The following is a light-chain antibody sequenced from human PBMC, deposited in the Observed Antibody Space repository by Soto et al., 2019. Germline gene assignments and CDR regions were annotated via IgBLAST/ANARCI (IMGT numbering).Light chain of an antibody. J-gene: IGLJ3*02. Sequence: QSALTQPRSVSGSPGQSVTISCTGTSSNVGGYNFVSWYQQHPGKAPKLIIYDVAKRPSGVPDRFSGSKPYNTASLTISGLQAEDEADYYCSSYAGTYPWVFGGGTKLTVL. V-gene: IGLV2-11*01. CDR2: DVA. CDR3: SSYAGTYPWV. CDR1: SSNVGGYNF.